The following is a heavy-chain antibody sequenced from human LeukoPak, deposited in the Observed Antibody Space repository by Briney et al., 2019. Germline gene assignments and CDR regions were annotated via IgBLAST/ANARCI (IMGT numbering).Heavy chain of an antibody. CDR1: GFTFSSYG. J-gene: IGHJ5*02. D-gene: IGHD3-22*01. V-gene: IGHV3-23*01. Sequence: PGGSLRLSCAASGFTFSSYGMHWVRQAPGKGLEWVSAISGGGVNTYYADSVKGRFTISRDNSKNMLYLQMNSLRAEDTAVYYCAKTLGYSGYFSPWGQGTLVTVSS. CDR3: AKTLGYSGYFSP. CDR2: ISGGGVNT.